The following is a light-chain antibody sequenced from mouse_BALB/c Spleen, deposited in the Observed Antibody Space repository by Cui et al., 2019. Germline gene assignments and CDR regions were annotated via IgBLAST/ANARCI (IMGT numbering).Light chain of an antibody. CDR3: LQYDEFPFT. CDR2: RAN. V-gene: IGKV14-111*01. J-gene: IGKJ4*01. Sequence: DIKMTQSPSSMYASLGERVTITGKASQDINSYLSWFQQKPGKSPKTLIYRANRLVDGVPSRFSGSGSGQDYSLTISSLEYEDMGIYYCLQYDEFPFTFGSGTKLEIK. CDR1: QDINSY.